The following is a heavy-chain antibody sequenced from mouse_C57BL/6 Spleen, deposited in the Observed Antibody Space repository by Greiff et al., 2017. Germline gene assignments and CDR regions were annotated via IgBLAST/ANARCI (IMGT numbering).Heavy chain of an antibody. D-gene: IGHD5-1*01. Sequence: QVQLQQPGAELVMPGASVKLSCKASGYTFTSYWMHWVKQRPGQGLEWIGEIDPSDSYTNYNQKFKGKSTLTVDKSSSTAYMQLSSLTSEYSAVYYSAKKEYVSFAYWGQGTLVTVSA. CDR2: IDPSDSYT. V-gene: IGHV1-69*01. J-gene: IGHJ3*01. CDR1: GYTFTSYW. CDR3: AKKEYVSFAY.